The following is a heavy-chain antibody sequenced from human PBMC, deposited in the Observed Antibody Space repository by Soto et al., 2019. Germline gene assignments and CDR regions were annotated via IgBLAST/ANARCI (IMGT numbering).Heavy chain of an antibody. J-gene: IGHJ3*02. Sequence: PGGSLRLSCAASGYTFSSYSMNWVRQAPGKGLEWVSSVSSSSSYIYYADSLKGRFTISRDNAKNSLYLQLNSLRAEDTAVYYCARQPGVTPIWGQGTMVTVSS. D-gene: IGHD3-10*01. CDR1: GYTFSSYS. CDR2: VSSSSSYI. CDR3: ARQPGVTPI. V-gene: IGHV3-21*04.